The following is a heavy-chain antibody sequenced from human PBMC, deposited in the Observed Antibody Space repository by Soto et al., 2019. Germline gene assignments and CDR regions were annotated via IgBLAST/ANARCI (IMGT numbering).Heavy chain of an antibody. D-gene: IGHD3-22*01. CDR3: ARSSGYSTYVFDS. CDR1: GGSINNGGYY. CDR2: IYYSGTT. Sequence: QVQLQESGPGLVKPSQTLSLTCTVSGGSINNGGYYWTWIRQHPGKGLEWIGYIYYSGTTSYNPSLKSRVTISVDTSKTQFSLKLSSVTAADTAVYYCARSSGYSTYVFDSWGQGTLVTVSS. J-gene: IGHJ4*02. V-gene: IGHV4-31*03.